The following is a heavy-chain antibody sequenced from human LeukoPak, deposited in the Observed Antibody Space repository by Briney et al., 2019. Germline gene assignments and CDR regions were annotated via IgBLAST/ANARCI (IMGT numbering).Heavy chain of an antibody. CDR2: LIPIYGSS. CDR1: GGSFTFTSHA. Sequence: ASVKVSCKASGGSFTFTSHAISWVRQAPGQGLEWVGGLIPIYGSSNYAQKFQGRVTITSDESTRTVYMELSSLRPEDSAVYYCAGFFYDNSGDAFDIWGQGTTVTVYS. CDR3: AGFFYDNSGDAFDI. D-gene: IGHD3-22*01. J-gene: IGHJ3*02. V-gene: IGHV1-69*13.